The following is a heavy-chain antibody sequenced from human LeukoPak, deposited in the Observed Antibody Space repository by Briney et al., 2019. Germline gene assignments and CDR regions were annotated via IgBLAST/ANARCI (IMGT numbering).Heavy chain of an antibody. V-gene: IGHV3-7*01. D-gene: IGHD2-2*01. Sequence: GGSLRLSCAASGFTFSSYWMSWVLQAPGKGLEWVANIKQDGSEKYYVDSVKGRFTISRDNAKNSLYLQMNSLRAEDTAVYYCARDREEYCSSTSCPYYYYYYMDVWGKGTTVTVSS. CDR1: GFTFSSYW. CDR3: ARDREEYCSSTSCPYYYYYYMDV. J-gene: IGHJ6*03. CDR2: IKQDGSEK.